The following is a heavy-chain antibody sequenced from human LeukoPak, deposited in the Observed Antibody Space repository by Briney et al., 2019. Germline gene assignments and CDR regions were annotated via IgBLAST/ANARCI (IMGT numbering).Heavy chain of an antibody. D-gene: IGHD5-18*01. J-gene: IGHJ4*02. CDR3: ARGRDHNTAMVDY. CDR1: GFTFSSYA. CDR2: ISYDGSNK. Sequence: PGGSLRLSCAASGFTFSSYAMHWVRQAPGKGLEWVAVISYDGSNKYYADSVKGRFTISRDNSKNTLYLQMNSLRAEDTAVYYCARGRDHNTAMVDYWGQGTLVTVSS. V-gene: IGHV3-30*04.